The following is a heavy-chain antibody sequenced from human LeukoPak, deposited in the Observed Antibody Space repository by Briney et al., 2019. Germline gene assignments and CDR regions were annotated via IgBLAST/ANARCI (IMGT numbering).Heavy chain of an antibody. Sequence: SETLSLTCTVSGGSISSYYWSWLRQPPGEGLEWIGYIYYSGSTNYNPSLKRRVTISVATSKNQFSLNLSSVTAADPAVYYCAGGYRFNYYYYGMDVWGQGPTVTVSS. V-gene: IGHV4-59*01. J-gene: IGHJ6*02. CDR3: AGGYRFNYYYYGMDV. CDR2: IYYSGST. CDR1: GGSISSYY. D-gene: IGHD2-21*02.